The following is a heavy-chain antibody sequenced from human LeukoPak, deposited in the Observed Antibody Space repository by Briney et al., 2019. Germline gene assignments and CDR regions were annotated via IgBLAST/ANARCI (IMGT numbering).Heavy chain of an antibody. J-gene: IGHJ4*02. V-gene: IGHV3-53*04. Sequence: GGSLRLSCAASGFTLSSNYMSWVPQAPGKGLEWVSVIYSGGSTYCADSVKGRFTISRHTSKNTLYLQMNSLRAEDTAVYYCTRVWGCSSTSCYRVEYYFDYWGQGTLVTVSS. CDR1: GFTLSSNY. CDR2: IYSGGST. CDR3: TRVWGCSSTSCYRVEYYFDY. D-gene: IGHD2-2*02.